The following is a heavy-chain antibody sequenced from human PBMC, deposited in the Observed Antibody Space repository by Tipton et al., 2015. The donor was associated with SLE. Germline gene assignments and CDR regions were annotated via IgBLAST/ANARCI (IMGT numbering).Heavy chain of an antibody. CDR1: GFTFSGYT. J-gene: IGHJ4*02. V-gene: IGHV3-23*01. Sequence: SLRLSCAASGFTFSGYTMSWVRQAPGKGLEWVSVIVGSDSSTHYADSVKGRSSISRDNSKNTLYLQMNSLRVEDTAIYYCAKGDTSMGYYWGQGTLVTVSS. CDR2: IVGSDSST. D-gene: IGHD5-18*01. CDR3: AKGDTSMGYY.